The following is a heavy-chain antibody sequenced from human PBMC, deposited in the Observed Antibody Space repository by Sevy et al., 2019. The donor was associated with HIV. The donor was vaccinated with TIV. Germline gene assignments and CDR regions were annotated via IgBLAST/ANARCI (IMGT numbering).Heavy chain of an antibody. D-gene: IGHD6-19*01. J-gene: IGHJ6*03. CDR3: ARKERAVAVPSSYYYYYMDV. CDR2: IIRIFGTA. V-gene: IGHV1-69*06. CDR1: GGTFSSYA. Sequence: ASVKVSCKASGGTFSSYAISWVRQAPGQGLEWMGGIIRIFGTANYAQKFQGRVTITADKSTSTAYMELSSLRSEDTAVYYCARKERAVAVPSSYYYYYMDVWGKGTTVTVSS.